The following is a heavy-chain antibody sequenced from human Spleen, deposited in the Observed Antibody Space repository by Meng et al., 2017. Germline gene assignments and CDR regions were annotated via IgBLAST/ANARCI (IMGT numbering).Heavy chain of an antibody. CDR1: GGSVISGSYY. CDR3: ARGHYDEYFDS. V-gene: IGHV4-61*01. D-gene: IGHD3-22*01. J-gene: IGHJ4*02. Sequence: SETLSLTCTISGGSVISGSYYWSWIRQSPGKGLEWIGYMYFSGTTNYNPSLKSRVIISVDTSKRHLSLNLRSVTAADTAVYYCARGHYDEYFDSWGQGTQATFSS. CDR2: MYFSGTT.